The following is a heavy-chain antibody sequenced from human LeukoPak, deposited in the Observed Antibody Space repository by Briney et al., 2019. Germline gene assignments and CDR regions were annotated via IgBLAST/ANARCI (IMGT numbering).Heavy chain of an antibody. CDR1: GFTFSSYG. CDR2: ISGSGGST. CDR3: AKDQLLWFGELLLGAFDI. Sequence: GGSLRLSCAASGFTFSSYGMSWVRQAPGKGLEWVSAISGSGGSTYYADSVKGRFTISRDNSKNTLYLQMNSLRAEDTAVYYCAKDQLLWFGELLLGAFDIWGQGTMVTVSS. D-gene: IGHD3-10*01. V-gene: IGHV3-23*01. J-gene: IGHJ3*02.